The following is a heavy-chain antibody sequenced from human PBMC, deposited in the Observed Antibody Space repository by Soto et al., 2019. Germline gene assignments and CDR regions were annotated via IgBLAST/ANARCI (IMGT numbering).Heavy chain of an antibody. CDR3: AGVGRTILPRSTTHYYYYYGMDV. D-gene: IGHD6-13*01. Sequence: SETLSLTCTVSGGSISSYYWSWIRQPPGKGLEWIGYIYYSGSTNYNPSLKSRVTISVDTSKNQFSLKLSSVTAADTAVYYCAGVGRTILPRSTTHYYYYYGMDVWGQGTTVTVSS. CDR2: IYYSGST. V-gene: IGHV4-59*01. CDR1: GGSISSYY. J-gene: IGHJ6*02.